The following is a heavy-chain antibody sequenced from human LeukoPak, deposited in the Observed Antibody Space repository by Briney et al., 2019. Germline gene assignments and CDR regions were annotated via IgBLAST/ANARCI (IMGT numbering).Heavy chain of an antibody. V-gene: IGHV3-7*01. CDR3: ANDVDTAMVHDY. D-gene: IGHD5-18*01. Sequence: GGSLRLSCAASGFTFSSYWMSWVHQAPGKGLEWVANIKQDGSEKYYVDSVKGRFTISRDNAKNSLYLQMNSLRAEDTAVYYCANDVDTAMVHDYWGQGTLVTVSS. CDR2: IKQDGSEK. CDR1: GFTFSSYW. J-gene: IGHJ4*02.